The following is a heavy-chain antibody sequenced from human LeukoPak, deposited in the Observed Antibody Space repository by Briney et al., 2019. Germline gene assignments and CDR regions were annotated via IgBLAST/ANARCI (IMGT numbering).Heavy chain of an antibody. Sequence: ASVKVSCKASGYTFTSYDINWVRQATGQGLEWMGWMNPNSGNTGYAQKFQGRVTMTRNTSISTAYMELSSLRSEDTAVYYCATQYSGSYYEPVGYWGQGTLVTVSS. CDR3: ATQYSGSYYEPVGY. J-gene: IGHJ4*02. V-gene: IGHV1-8*01. CDR2: MNPNSGNT. CDR1: GYTFTSYD. D-gene: IGHD1-26*01.